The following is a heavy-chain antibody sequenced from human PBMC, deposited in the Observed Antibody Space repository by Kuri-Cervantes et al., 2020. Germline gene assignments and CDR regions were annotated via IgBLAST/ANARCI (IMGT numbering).Heavy chain of an antibody. D-gene: IGHD2-15*01. J-gene: IGHJ4*02. CDR2: IYSCGST. V-gene: IGHV3-53*05. Sequence: GESLKISCAASGFTVSSNYMSWVRQAPGKGLEWVSVIYSCGSTYYADSVKGRFTISRDNSKNTLYLQMNSLRAEDTAVYYCARGDCSGGSCYSNGNGYWGQGTLVTVSS. CDR3: ARGDCSGGSCYSNGNGY. CDR1: GFTVSSNY.